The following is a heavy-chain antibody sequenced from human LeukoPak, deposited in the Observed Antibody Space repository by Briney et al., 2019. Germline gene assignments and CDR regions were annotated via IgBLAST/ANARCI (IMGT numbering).Heavy chain of an antibody. CDR3: ARVRGRYYHYYMDV. D-gene: IGHD3-16*01. Sequence: SETLSLTCAVYGGSFSGYYWSWIRQPPGKGLEWIGEINHSGSTNYNPSLKSRVTISVDTSKNQFSLKLSSVTAADTAVYYCARVRGRYYHYYMDVWGKGTTVTVSS. CDR2: INHSGST. CDR1: GGSFSGYY. V-gene: IGHV4-34*01. J-gene: IGHJ6*03.